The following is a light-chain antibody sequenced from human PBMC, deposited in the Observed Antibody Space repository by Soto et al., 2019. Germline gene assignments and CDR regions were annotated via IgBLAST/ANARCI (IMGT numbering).Light chain of an antibody. J-gene: IGLJ1*01. V-gene: IGLV1-47*01. Sequence: QSVLTQPPSASGTPGQLVTISCSGSNSNIGNNYVYWYQQPPGTAPKLLVYRNNQRPSGVPDRFSGSKSGTSASLAISGLRSEDEADYYCAAWDDSLSGYVFATGTKVTVL. CDR2: RNN. CDR1: NSNIGNNY. CDR3: AAWDDSLSGYV.